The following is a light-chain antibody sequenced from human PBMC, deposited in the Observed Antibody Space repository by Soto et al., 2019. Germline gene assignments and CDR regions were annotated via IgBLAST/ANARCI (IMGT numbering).Light chain of an antibody. J-gene: IGKJ4*01. Sequence: DSQMTQYPSTPSASVGDRVTITFRASQSISSWLAWYQQKPGKAPKLLISKASTLQSGVPPRFSGSGSGTEFTLTISSLQPDDFATYYCQQYESYPMTFGGGTKVDIK. CDR2: KAS. V-gene: IGKV1-5*03. CDR3: QQYESYPMT. CDR1: QSISSW.